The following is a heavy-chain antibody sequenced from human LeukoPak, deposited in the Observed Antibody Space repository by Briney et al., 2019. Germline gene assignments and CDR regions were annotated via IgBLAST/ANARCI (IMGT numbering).Heavy chain of an antibody. D-gene: IGHD6-6*01. CDR2: ISSSSSNI. V-gene: IGHV3-48*01. CDR3: ATESSRSSAY. Sequence: GGSLRLSCAASGFTFSIYSMKWVREAPGKGLEWVSQISSSSSNILYADSVKGRFTVSRDNCKNSLYLQMNSLRAEDTAVYYCATESSRSSAYWGQGTLVTVSS. J-gene: IGHJ4*02. CDR1: GFTFSIYS.